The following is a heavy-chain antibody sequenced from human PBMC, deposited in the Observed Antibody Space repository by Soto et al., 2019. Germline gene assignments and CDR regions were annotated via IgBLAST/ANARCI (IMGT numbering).Heavy chain of an antibody. J-gene: IGHJ6*02. V-gene: IGHV4-59*01. CDR2: IYYSGST. Sequence: WVRQRPGKGLEWIGYIYYSGSTNYNPSLKSRVTISVDTSKNQFSLKLSSVTAADTAVYYCARDAAAAGTYYYHGIDVWGQGTTVTVSS. CDR3: ARDAAAAGTYYYHGIDV. D-gene: IGHD6-13*01.